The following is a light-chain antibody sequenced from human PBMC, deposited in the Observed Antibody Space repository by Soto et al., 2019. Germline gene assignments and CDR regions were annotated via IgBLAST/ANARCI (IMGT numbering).Light chain of an antibody. CDR2: DAS. V-gene: IGKV3-11*01. Sequence: EIVLTQSPATLSLSPGERATLSCRASQRVSSYLAWYQQKPGQAPSLLIYDASNRATGIPARFSGSGSGTDFTLTISSLEPEDFAVYYCQQRSNWPPTFGGGTKVEIK. CDR1: QRVSSY. J-gene: IGKJ4*01. CDR3: QQRSNWPPT.